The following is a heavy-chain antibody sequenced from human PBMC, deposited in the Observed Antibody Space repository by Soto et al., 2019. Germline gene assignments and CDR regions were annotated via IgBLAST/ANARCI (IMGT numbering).Heavy chain of an antibody. J-gene: IGHJ6*02. Sequence: SETLSLTCTVSGDSISSYYWSWIRQPPGKGLEWIGNIYYSGSTNYNPSLKSRVTISVETSKNQFSLNLSSVTAADTAVYFCARLITMVRGVYYYGMDVWGQGTTVT. CDR1: GDSISSYY. V-gene: IGHV4-59*01. CDR3: ARLITMVRGVYYYGMDV. D-gene: IGHD3-10*01. CDR2: IYYSGST.